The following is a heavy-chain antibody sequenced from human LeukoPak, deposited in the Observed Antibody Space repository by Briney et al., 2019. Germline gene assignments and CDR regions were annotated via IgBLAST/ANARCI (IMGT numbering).Heavy chain of an antibody. Sequence: GGSLRLSCSASGFIFSSYAMHWVRQAPGKGLEYVSAISSNGGSTYYPDSVKGRFTISRDNSKNTLYLQMSSLRAEDTAVYYCARAYYYDSSGYPLLGYWGQGTLVTVSS. D-gene: IGHD3-22*01. CDR1: GFIFSSYA. CDR2: ISSNGGST. J-gene: IGHJ4*02. V-gene: IGHV3-64D*06. CDR3: ARAYYYDSSGYPLLGY.